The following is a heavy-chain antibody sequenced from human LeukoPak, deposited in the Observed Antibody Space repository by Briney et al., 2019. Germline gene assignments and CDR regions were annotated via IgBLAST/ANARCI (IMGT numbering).Heavy chain of an antibody. J-gene: IGHJ4*02. Sequence: SETLSLTCTVSGGSISSYYWGWIRQPPGNGLEWIGSIYYGGNTYYNPSLKSRVTISVDTSKNQFSLKLSSVTAADTAVYYCARKNGVDYWGQGTLVTVSS. V-gene: IGHV4-39*07. CDR3: ARKNGVDY. CDR1: GGSISSYY. D-gene: IGHD3-10*01. CDR2: IYYGGNT.